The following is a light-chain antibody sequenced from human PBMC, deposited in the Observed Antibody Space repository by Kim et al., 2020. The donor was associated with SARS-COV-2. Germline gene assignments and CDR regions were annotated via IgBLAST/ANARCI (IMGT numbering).Light chain of an antibody. CDR1: QSISSSY. V-gene: IGKV3-20*01. CDR2: GAS. CDR3: QQFASSEWT. J-gene: IGKJ1*01. Sequence: IVLTQSPGPLSLSPGERATLSCRARQSISSSYLAWYQQKPGQAPRLLIYGASSRATGIPDRFSGSGSGTDFTLTISRLEPEDFAVYYCQQFASSEWTFGQGTKVDIK.